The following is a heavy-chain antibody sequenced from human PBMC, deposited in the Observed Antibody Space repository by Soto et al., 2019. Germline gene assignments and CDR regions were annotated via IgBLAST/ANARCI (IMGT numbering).Heavy chain of an antibody. CDR1: GGSISSGGYS. J-gene: IGHJ5*02. D-gene: IGHD6-13*01. Sequence: QLQLQESGSGLVKPSQTLSLNCGVSGGSISSGGYSWSWIRQPPGKGLEWIGYIYHSGNTYYNPSLKSRVPISVDRSKNQFSLKLSSVTAADTAVYYCARMGSYSSSWIWFDPWGQGTLVTVSS. V-gene: IGHV4-30-2*01. CDR2: IYHSGNT. CDR3: ARMGSYSSSWIWFDP.